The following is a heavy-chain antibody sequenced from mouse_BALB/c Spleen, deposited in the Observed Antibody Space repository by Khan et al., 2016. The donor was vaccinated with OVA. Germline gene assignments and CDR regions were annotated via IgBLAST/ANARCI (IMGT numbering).Heavy chain of an antibody. J-gene: IGHJ1*01. V-gene: IGHV9-3-1*01. CDR3: ASGGYWYFDV. Sequence: QIQLVQSGPELKKPGETVKISCKASGYTFTNYGMNWVKQAPGKGLKWMGWINTYTGEPTYADDFKGRFAFSLETSARSTAYLQINNLKNEDTATYLCASGGYWYFDVWGAGTTVTVSS. CDR2: INTYTGEP. CDR1: GYTFTNYG. D-gene: IGHD1-1*02.